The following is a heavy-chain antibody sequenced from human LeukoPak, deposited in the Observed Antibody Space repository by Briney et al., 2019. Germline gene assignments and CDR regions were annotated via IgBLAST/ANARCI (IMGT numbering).Heavy chain of an antibody. D-gene: IGHD3-10*01. Sequence: SETLSLTCTVSGGSISSYYWSWIRQPPGKGLEWIGEINHSGSTNYNPSLKSRVTISVDTSKNQFSLKLSSVTAADTAVYYCARLMDYYGSGSYPINAFDIWGQGTMVTVSS. CDR3: ARLMDYYGSGSYPINAFDI. J-gene: IGHJ3*02. V-gene: IGHV4-34*01. CDR1: GGSISSYY. CDR2: INHSGST.